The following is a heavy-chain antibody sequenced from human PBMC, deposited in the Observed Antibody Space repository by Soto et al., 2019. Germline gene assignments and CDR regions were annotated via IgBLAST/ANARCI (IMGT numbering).Heavy chain of an antibody. CDR3: ARRARGSTGYSYALNAFDI. CDR1: GYRFSNNW. Sequence: LGESLKISCKGSGYRFSNNWIGWVRQTPGKGLEWMGIIYPSDSETRYSPSFQGQVTISADKSISTAYLQWSNLRPSDSAIYYCARRARGSTGYSYALNAFDIWGQGTMVTVSS. D-gene: IGHD5-18*01. J-gene: IGHJ3*02. V-gene: IGHV5-51*01. CDR2: IYPSDSET.